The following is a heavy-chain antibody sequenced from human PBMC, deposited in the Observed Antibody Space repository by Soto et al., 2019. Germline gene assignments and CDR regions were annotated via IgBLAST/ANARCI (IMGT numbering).Heavy chain of an antibody. CDR3: TTGDFRSPAFLEN. Sequence: GGSLRLSCAASGFTFSNYAMTWVRQAPGKGLEWVSVISGTTGSTAYADSVKGRFTISRDNSRNTLSLQMNSLRANDTAVYYCTTGDFRSPAFLENWGQGTLVTVSS. CDR1: GFTFSNYA. J-gene: IGHJ4*02. V-gene: IGHV3-23*01. CDR2: ISGTTGST. D-gene: IGHD3-3*01.